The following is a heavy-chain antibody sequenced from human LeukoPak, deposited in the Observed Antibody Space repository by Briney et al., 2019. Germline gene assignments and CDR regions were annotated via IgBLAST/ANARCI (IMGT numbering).Heavy chain of an antibody. Sequence: AEALSVTCTVSGYSISSGDYGGWIRQPPGKGLEGIGSIYHSGSTYYNPSLKSRVTISVDTSKNQFSLKLSSVTAADTAVYYCARDAPYSYVWGSYRYMHNWFDPWGQGTLVTVSS. CDR3: ARDAPYSYVWGSYRYMHNWFDP. CDR1: GYSISSGDY. CDR2: IYHSGST. V-gene: IGHV4-38-2*02. J-gene: IGHJ5*02. D-gene: IGHD3-16*02.